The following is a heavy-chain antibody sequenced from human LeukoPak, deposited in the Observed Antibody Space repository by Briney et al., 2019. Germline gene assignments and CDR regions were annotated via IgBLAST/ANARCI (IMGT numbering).Heavy chain of an antibody. Sequence: SETLSLTCTVSGGSINNYFWSWIRQPPGKGLEWIGYIHSGGGTRYNPSLKSRVITSVDTPKSLFSLKLSSLTAADTAVYYCARHVGSNWYWASDIWGQGTMVTVSS. J-gene: IGHJ3*02. D-gene: IGHD6-13*01. CDR1: GGSINNYF. CDR3: ARHVGSNWYWASDI. CDR2: IHSGGGT. V-gene: IGHV4-4*09.